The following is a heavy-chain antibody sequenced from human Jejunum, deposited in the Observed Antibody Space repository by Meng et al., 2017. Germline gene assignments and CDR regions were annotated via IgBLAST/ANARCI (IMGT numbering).Heavy chain of an antibody. CDR1: CFSLSTSGVG. CDR3: AHTYYSSGNHFDY. CDR2: IYWDDDE. V-gene: IGHV2-5*02. J-gene: IGHJ4*01. D-gene: IGHD3-10*01. Sequence: QITLKESVSTLVKPTQTSPLPGTSSCFSLSTSGVGVAWIRQPPGKALEWLAVIYWDDDERYIPSLRSKLNITKDTSKNQVVLTMTNMDPVDTATYYCAHTYYSSGNHFDYWGQGTLVTVSS.